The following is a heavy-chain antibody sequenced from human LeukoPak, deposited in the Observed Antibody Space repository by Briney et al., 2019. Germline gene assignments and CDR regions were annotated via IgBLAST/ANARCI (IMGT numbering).Heavy chain of an antibody. D-gene: IGHD4-17*01. J-gene: IGHJ3*02. CDR2: IYTTGST. CDR3: ARDLVTVTKGFDI. Sequence: SETLSLTCTVAGGSISEYYWGWIRQPPGKGLEWIGYIYTTGSTTYNPSLKSRVTISIDTSKNQFSLKLSSVTAADTAVYYCARDLVTVTKGFDIWGQGTMVSVSS. CDR1: GGSISEYY. V-gene: IGHV4-59*01.